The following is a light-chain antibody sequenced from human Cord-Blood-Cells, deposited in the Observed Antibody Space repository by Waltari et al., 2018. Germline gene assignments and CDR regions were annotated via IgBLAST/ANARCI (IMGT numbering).Light chain of an antibody. J-gene: IGLJ1*01. CDR2: DVS. Sequence: QSALTQPRSVSGSPGQSVTISCTGTSSDVGGYNYVSWYQQHPGKAPKLMIYDVSKRPSGVPDRCSGSKSGSTASLTISGLQAEDEADYYCGSYAGSYVFGTGTKVTVL. CDR1: SSDVGGYNY. V-gene: IGLV2-11*01. CDR3: GSYAGSYV.